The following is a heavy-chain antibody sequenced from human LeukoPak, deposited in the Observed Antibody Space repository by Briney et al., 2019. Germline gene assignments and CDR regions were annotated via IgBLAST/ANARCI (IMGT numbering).Heavy chain of an antibody. CDR2: ISSSKTYI. V-gene: IGHV3-21*01. J-gene: IGHJ4*02. D-gene: IGHD2-2*01. Sequence: PGGSLRLSCAGSGFNFIDNSMHWVRQAPGRGLEWVSSISSSKTYIYYRDSVKGRFTISRDNAKNSLFLQMNSLRVEDTAVYFCVRGYCSGTSCYMFDSWGQGTRVIVSS. CDR3: VRGYCSGTSCYMFDS. CDR1: GFNFIDNS.